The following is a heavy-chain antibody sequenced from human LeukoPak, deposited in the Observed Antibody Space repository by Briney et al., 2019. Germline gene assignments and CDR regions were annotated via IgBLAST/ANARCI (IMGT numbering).Heavy chain of an antibody. CDR2: IKQDGSEK. J-gene: IGHJ4*02. D-gene: IGHD5-12*01. CDR3: AVSGYGDQLDY. Sequence: GGSLRLSCAASGFTFSSYWMSWVRQAPGKGLEWVANIKQDGSEKYYVDSVKGRFTISRDNAKNSLYLQMNSLRAEDTAVYYCAVSGYGDQLDYWGQGTLVTVSS. V-gene: IGHV3-7*01. CDR1: GFTFSSYW.